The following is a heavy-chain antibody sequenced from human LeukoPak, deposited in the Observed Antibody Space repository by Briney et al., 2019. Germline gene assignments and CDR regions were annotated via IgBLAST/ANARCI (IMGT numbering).Heavy chain of an antibody. Sequence: GGSLRLSCAASGFTFSSYWMSWVRQAPGKGLEWISAISGSGGSTYYADSVKGRFTISRDNSKNTLYLQMNSLRAEDTAVYYCAKDFLGPRATVVIPGYWGQGTLVTVSS. CDR1: GFTFSSYW. D-gene: IGHD4-23*01. CDR3: AKDFLGPRATVVIPGY. V-gene: IGHV3-23*01. CDR2: ISGSGGST. J-gene: IGHJ4*02.